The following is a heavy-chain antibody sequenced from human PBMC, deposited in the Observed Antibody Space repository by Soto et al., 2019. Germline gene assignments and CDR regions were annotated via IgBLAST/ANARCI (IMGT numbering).Heavy chain of an antibody. CDR1: GFTFSSYG. Sequence: QVQLVESGGGVVQPGRSLRLSCAASGFTFSSYGMHWVRQAPGKGLEWVAVIWYDGSNKYYADSVKGRFTISRDNSKNTLYLQMNSLRAEDTAVYYCARDSRLRGYSYGHFDYWGQGTLVTVSS. D-gene: IGHD5-18*01. CDR3: ARDSRLRGYSYGHFDY. J-gene: IGHJ4*02. V-gene: IGHV3-33*01. CDR2: IWYDGSNK.